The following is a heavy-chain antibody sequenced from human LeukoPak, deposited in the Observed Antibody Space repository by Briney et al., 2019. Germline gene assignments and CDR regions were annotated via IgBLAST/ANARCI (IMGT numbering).Heavy chain of an antibody. J-gene: IGHJ4*02. CDR1: GFTLGIYW. D-gene: IGHD3-10*01. CDR2: IKEDGTEK. CDR3: ARAPSRGITDY. V-gene: IGHV3-7*01. Sequence: PGGSLRLSCTASGFTLGIYWMSRVRQAPGKGLEWVANIKEDGTEKYYVDSVKGRFTISRDNAKNSLYLQLNSLRAEDTAVYYCARAPSRGITDYWGQGTLVIVSS.